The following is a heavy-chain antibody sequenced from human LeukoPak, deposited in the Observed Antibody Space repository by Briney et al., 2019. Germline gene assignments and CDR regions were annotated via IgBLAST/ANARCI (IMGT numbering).Heavy chain of an antibody. D-gene: IGHD3-22*01. Sequence: GGSLRPSCSASGFTFSSYAMHWVRQAPGKGLEYVSAISSNGGSTYYADSVKGRFTISRDNSKNTLYLQMSSLRAEDTAVYYCVKGPGYYYDSSGPFDYWGQGTLVTVSS. V-gene: IGHV3-64D*06. CDR1: GFTFSSYA. CDR2: ISSNGGST. CDR3: VKGPGYYYDSSGPFDY. J-gene: IGHJ4*02.